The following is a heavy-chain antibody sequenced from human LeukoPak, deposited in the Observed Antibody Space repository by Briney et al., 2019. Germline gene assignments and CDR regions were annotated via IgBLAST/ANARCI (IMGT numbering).Heavy chain of an antibody. CDR1: GGSISSYY. Sequence: SETLSLTCTVSGGSISSYYWSWTRQPPGKGLEWIGYIYYSGSTNYNPSLKSRVTISVDTSKNQFSLKLSSVTAADTAVYYCARAGGSGYPDYWGQGTLVTISS. V-gene: IGHV4-59*08. CDR3: ARAGGSGYPDY. D-gene: IGHD3-3*01. CDR2: IYYSGST. J-gene: IGHJ4*02.